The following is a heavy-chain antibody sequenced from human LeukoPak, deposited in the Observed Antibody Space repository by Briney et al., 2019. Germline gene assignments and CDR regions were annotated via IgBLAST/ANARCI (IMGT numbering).Heavy chain of an antibody. V-gene: IGHV4-39*01. CDR3: ARGCQLELRWYNWFDP. J-gene: IGHJ5*02. D-gene: IGHD1-7*01. Sequence: SETLSLTCTVSGGSISSSSYYWGWIRQPPGEGLEWIGSIYYSGSTYYNPSLKSRVTISVDTSKNQFSLKLSSVTAADTAVYYCARGCQLELRWYNWFDPCGQGAQVTVSS. CDR2: IYYSGST. CDR1: GGSISSSSYY.